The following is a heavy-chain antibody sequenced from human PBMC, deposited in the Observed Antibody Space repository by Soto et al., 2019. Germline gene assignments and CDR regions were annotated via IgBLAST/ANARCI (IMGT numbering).Heavy chain of an antibody. Sequence: GVLLRLSWAASGFTFSNAWMSWVLQAPGKGLEWVGRVKSKTDGGTTDYAAPVKGRFTISRYDSKNTLYLQMNSLKTEDTAVYYCTTKPIVAKTRSGKKVYYYYGMDVWGQGTTVTVS. J-gene: IGHJ6*02. CDR2: VKSKTDGGTT. V-gene: IGHV3-15*01. CDR1: GFTFSNAW. CDR3: TTKPIVAKTRSGKKVYYYYGMDV. D-gene: IGHD5-12*01.